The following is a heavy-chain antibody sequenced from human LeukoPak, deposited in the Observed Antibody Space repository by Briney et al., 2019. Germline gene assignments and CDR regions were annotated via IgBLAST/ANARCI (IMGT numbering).Heavy chain of an antibody. V-gene: IGHV4-39*01. CDR2: IFYSGST. CDR1: GGSISSSSFY. J-gene: IGHJ5*02. D-gene: IGHD6-19*01. CDR3: ARQAYPSGQGLRNNWFDP. Sequence: PSETLSLTCTVSGGSISSSSFYWGWIRQPPGKGLEWIGTIFYSGSTYYNPSLKSRVTMSVDTSKNQFSLRLSPVTAADTAVYYCARQAYPSGQGLRNNWFDPWGQGSLVTVSS.